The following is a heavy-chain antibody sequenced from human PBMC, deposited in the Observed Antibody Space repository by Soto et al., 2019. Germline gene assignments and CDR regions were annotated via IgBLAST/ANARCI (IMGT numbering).Heavy chain of an antibody. V-gene: IGHV4-34*01. J-gene: IGHJ4*02. CDR1: GGSFSGYY. CDR2: INHSGST. CDR3: ARAGGSMYYDILTYGY. Sequence: QVQLQQWGAGLLKPSETLSLTCAVYGGSFSGYYWSWIRQPPGKGLEWIGEINHSGSTNYNPSLKSRVTLSVDTSKNQFSLKLSSVTAADTAVYYCARAGGSMYYDILTYGYWGQGTLVTVSS. D-gene: IGHD3-9*01.